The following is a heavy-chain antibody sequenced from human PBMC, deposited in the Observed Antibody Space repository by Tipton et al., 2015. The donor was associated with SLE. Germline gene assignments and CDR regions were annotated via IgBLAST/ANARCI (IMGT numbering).Heavy chain of an antibody. CDR1: GFTFDDYA. CDR3: AKANSGSYQGWFDP. CDR2: ISWNSGSI. Sequence: SLRLSCAASGFTFDDYAMHWVRQAPGKGLEWVSGISWNSGSIGYADSVKGRFTIPRDNAKNSLYLQMNSLRAEDTALYYCAKANSGSYQGWFDPWGQGTLVTVSS. D-gene: IGHD1-26*01. J-gene: IGHJ5*02. V-gene: IGHV3-9*01.